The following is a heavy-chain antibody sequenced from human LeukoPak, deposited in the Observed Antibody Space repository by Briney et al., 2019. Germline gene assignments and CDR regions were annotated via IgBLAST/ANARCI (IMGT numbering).Heavy chain of an antibody. Sequence: SETLSLTCTVSGGSISSHYWSWIRQPPGKGLEWIGYNYYSGSTNYNPSLKSRVTISVDTSKNQFSLKLSSVTAADTAVYYCARAVVPAAIGLEYFDYWGQGTLVTVSS. D-gene: IGHD2-2*01. CDR2: NYYSGST. J-gene: IGHJ4*02. CDR1: GGSISSHY. V-gene: IGHV4-59*11. CDR3: ARAVVPAAIGLEYFDY.